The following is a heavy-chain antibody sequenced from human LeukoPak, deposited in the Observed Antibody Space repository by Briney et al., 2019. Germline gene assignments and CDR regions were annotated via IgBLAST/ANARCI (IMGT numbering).Heavy chain of an antibody. CDR1: GGSISSSSYY. V-gene: IGHV4-39*07. D-gene: IGHD5-12*01. CDR3: ASGRSGLVATIVGAFDY. J-gene: IGHJ4*02. Sequence: SETLSLTCTVSGGSISSSSYYWGWIRQPPGKGLEWIGSIYYSGSTYYNPSLKSRVTISVDTSKNQFSLKLSSVTAADTAVYYCASGRSGLVATIVGAFDYWGQGTLVTVSS. CDR2: IYYSGST.